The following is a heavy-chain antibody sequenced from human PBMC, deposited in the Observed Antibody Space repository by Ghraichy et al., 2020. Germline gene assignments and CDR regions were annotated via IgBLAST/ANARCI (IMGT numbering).Heavy chain of an antibody. CDR1: GFTFSSYS. V-gene: IGHV3-21*01. CDR2: ISSSSSSI. CDR3: ARNLYCITASYYYYGMDV. J-gene: IGHJ6*04. Sequence: GGSLRLSCAASGFTFSSYSMNWVRQAPGKGLEWVSSISSSSSSIYYADSLKGRFTISRDNAKNSLYLQMNSLRAEDTALYYCARNLYCITASYYYYGMDVWGKGTTVTVSS. D-gene: IGHD1-20*01.